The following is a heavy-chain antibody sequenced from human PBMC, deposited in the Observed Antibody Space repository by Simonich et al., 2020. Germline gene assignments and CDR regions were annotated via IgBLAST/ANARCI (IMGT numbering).Heavy chain of an antibody. J-gene: IGHJ4*02. D-gene: IGHD6-13*01. CDR1: GFTLRNAW. CDR2: IKSKTDGGTT. V-gene: IGHV3-15*01. Sequence: EVQLVESGGGLVKPGGSLRLSCAASGFTLRNAWMSWVRQAPGKWREWVGRIKSKTDGGTTDYAAPVKGRFTISRDDSKNTLYLQMNSLKTEDTAVYYCTASLAAAGRDYWGQGTLVTVSS. CDR3: TASLAAAGRDY.